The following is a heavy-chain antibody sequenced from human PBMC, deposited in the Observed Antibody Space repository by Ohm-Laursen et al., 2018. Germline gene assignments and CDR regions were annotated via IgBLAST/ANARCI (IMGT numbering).Heavy chain of an antibody. CDR2: ISYDENNR. D-gene: IGHD6-13*01. V-gene: IGHV3-30*18. Sequence: SLRLSCAASGFTFSNYGMHWVRQAPGKGLEWVAAISYDENNRFYVDSVKGRFTISRDNSKNTLYLQMNSLRAEDTAVYYCAKGLSSSYYAAFYYYGMDVWGQGTTVTVSS. J-gene: IGHJ6*02. CDR3: AKGLSSSYYAAFYYYGMDV. CDR1: GFTFSNYG.